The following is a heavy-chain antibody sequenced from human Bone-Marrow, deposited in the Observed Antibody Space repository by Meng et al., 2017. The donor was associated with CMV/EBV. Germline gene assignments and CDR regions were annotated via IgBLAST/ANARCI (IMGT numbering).Heavy chain of an antibody. Sequence: SETLSLTCTVSGGSISSTTDYWGWIRQPPGTGLEWIGTIYYSGSPYYRPSLESRVTISVDTSKNHFSLKLNSVTAADTAVYYCARAPQNGYSSYYYYGMDVWGQGTTVTVSS. J-gene: IGHJ6*02. CDR1: GGSISSTTDY. CDR2: IYYSGSP. D-gene: IGHD6-13*01. V-gene: IGHV4-39*07. CDR3: ARAPQNGYSSYYYYGMDV.